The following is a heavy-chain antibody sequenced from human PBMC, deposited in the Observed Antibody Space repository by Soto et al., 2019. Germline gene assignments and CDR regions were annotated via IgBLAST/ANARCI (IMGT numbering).Heavy chain of an antibody. Sequence: ASVKVSCKASGYTFTGYYMHWVRQAPGQGLEWMGWINPNSGGTNYAQKFQGWVTMTRDTSISTAYMELSRLRSDDTAVYYCARGYSSSSFYYYYGMDVWGQGTTVTVSS. J-gene: IGHJ6*02. CDR2: INPNSGGT. CDR3: ARGYSSSSFYYYYGMDV. D-gene: IGHD6-6*01. CDR1: GYTFTGYY. V-gene: IGHV1-2*04.